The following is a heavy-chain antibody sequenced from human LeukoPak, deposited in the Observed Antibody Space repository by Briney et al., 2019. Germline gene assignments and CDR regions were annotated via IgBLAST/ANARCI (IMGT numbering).Heavy chain of an antibody. CDR2: ISGNGGST. V-gene: IGHV3-23*01. CDR1: GFTFSSYA. D-gene: IGHD1-7*01. CDR3: AKVGIGGTYFDY. J-gene: IGHJ4*02. Sequence: PGGSLRLSCAASGFTFSSYAMNWVRQAPGKGLEWVSGISGNGGSTYYADSVKGRFTISRDNSKNTLYVQMNSLRAEDTALYYCAKVGIGGTYFDYWGQETLVTVSS.